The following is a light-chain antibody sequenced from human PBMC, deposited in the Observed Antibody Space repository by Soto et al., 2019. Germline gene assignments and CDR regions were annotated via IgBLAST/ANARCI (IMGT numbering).Light chain of an antibody. J-gene: IGLJ2*01. CDR2: GND. CDR1: STNIGRNP. CDR3: AAWDDSLSGVV. V-gene: IGLV1-47*02. Sequence: QPVLTQPPSASGTPGQRVTISCSGTSTNIGRNPVYWYQQLPGTAPKLLIYGNDQRPSGVPDRFSGSKSGASASLAISGLRSEDEADYYCAAWDDSLSGVVFGGGTKVTVL.